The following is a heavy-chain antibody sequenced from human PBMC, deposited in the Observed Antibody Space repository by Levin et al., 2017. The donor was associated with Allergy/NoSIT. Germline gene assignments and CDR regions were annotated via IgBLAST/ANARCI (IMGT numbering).Heavy chain of an antibody. J-gene: IGHJ5*02. CDR2: IYYSGST. CDR1: GGSISSYY. D-gene: IGHD2-15*01. V-gene: IGHV4-59*08. CDR3: ARAGSGGSSLNWFDP. Sequence: GSLRLSCTVSGGSISSYYWSWIRQPPGKGLEWIGDIYYSGSTNYNPSLKSRVTISVDTSKNQFSLKLRSVTAADTAVYYCARAGSGGSSLNWFDPWGQGTLVTVSS.